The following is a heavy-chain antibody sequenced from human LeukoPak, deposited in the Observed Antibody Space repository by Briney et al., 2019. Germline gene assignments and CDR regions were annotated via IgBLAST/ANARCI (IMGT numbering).Heavy chain of an antibody. Sequence: GGSLRLSCAASGFTFSSYWMSWVRQAPGKGLEWVANIKQDGSEKYYVDSVKGRFTISRDNAKNSLYLQMNSLRAEDTAVYYCARESLYSSSWQYYYDGMDVWGQGTSVTVSS. D-gene: IGHD6-13*01. CDR1: GFTFSSYW. V-gene: IGHV3-7*01. CDR3: ARESLYSSSWQYYYDGMDV. CDR2: IKQDGSEK. J-gene: IGHJ6*02.